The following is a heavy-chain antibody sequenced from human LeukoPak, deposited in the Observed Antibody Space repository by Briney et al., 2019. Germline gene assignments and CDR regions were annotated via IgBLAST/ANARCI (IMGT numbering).Heavy chain of an antibody. J-gene: IGHJ4*02. CDR2: IIPIFGTA. CDR3: ARGGHYGDPFDY. Sequence: GASVKVSCTASGGTFSSYAISWVRQAPGQGLEWMGGIIPIFGTANYAQKFQGRVTITADESTSTAYMELSSLRSEDTAVYYCARGGHYGDPFDYWGRGTLVTVSS. V-gene: IGHV1-69*13. D-gene: IGHD4-17*01. CDR1: GGTFSSYA.